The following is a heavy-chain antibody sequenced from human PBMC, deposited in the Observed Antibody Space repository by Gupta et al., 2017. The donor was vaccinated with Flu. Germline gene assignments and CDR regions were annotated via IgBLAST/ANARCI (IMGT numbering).Heavy chain of an antibody. J-gene: IGHJ4*02. CDR3: AREFPCGGDCYLLDS. Sequence: QVELVQSGTEVKEPGSSVKVSCKTSGDTFRSDSITWVRQAPGQGLEWMGDILPILGAANYEQKFQGRVTITADESTRTAYMELTSLKSDDTAIYYCAREFPCGGDCYLLDSWGQGTMVSVYS. V-gene: IGHV1-69*01. D-gene: IGHD2-21*02. CDR2: ILPILGAA. CDR1: GDTFRSDS.